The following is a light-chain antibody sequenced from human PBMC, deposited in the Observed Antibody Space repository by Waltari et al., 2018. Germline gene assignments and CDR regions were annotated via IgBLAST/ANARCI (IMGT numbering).Light chain of an antibody. CDR2: GVS. J-gene: IGKJ1*01. V-gene: IGKV3-20*01. Sequence: EIVLTQSPGNLSLSPGESVTLSCRASQSLGLLRTVAWFQQKPGQAPRLLIYGVSDRVTGIPARFSGDGSGVDFTLTIDRLEPDDFAVYYCHQYGDFPRTFGPGTYVE. CDR3: HQYGDFPRT. CDR1: QSLGLLRT.